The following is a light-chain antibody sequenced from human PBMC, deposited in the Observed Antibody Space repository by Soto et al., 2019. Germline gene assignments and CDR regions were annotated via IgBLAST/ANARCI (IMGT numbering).Light chain of an antibody. J-gene: IGKJ5*01. CDR3: HQYNTWPLT. Sequence: EIVMKQSPATLSVSPGERATLFCGASQGVSTYLAWYQQKPGQAPRLLIYGPSTRATGIPARFSGSGSGTEFTLAISSLQSEDFAIYYCHQYNTWPLTFGQGTRLEIK. V-gene: IGKV3-15*01. CDR1: QGVSTY. CDR2: GPS.